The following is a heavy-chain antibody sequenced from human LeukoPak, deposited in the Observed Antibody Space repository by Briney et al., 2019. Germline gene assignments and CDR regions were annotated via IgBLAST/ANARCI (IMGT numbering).Heavy chain of an antibody. V-gene: IGHV1-69*04. CDR3: ARARGNDFWSGSSSDY. D-gene: IGHD3-3*01. CDR2: IIPILGIA. J-gene: IGHJ4*02. Sequence: SVKVSCKASGGTFSSYAISWVRQAPGQGLEWVGRIIPILGIANYAQKFQGRVTITADKSTSTAYMELSSLRSEDTAVYYCARARGNDFWSGSSSDYRGQGTLVTVSS. CDR1: GGTFSSYA.